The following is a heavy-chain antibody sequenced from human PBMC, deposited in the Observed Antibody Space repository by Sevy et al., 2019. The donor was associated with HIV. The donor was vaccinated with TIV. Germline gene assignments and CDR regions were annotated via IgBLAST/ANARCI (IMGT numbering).Heavy chain of an antibody. CDR3: ARGYGDYRIDAFDI. D-gene: IGHD4-17*01. CDR2: IWYDGSNK. J-gene: IGHJ3*02. V-gene: IGHV3-33*01. CDR1: GFTFSSYG. Sequence: GGSLRLSCAASGFTFSSYGMHWVRQAPGKRLEWVAVIWYDGSNKYYADSVKGRFTISRDNSKNTLYLQMNSLRAEDTAVYYCARGYGDYRIDAFDIWGQGTMVTVSS.